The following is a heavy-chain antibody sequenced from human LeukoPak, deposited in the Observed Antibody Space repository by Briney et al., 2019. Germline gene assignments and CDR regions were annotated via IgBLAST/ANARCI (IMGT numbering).Heavy chain of an antibody. J-gene: IGHJ3*02. CDR1: GGFFSDYY. Sequence: AETMSLTCGVYGGFFSDYYWRWIRQPRGEGVEWIGKINHIVSTKYSPSLKGRVTISVDTSNNQFSLKLSSVTAADTAVYYCARAVDPISGAFDIRGQGTM. V-gene: IGHV4-34*01. CDR3: ARAVDPISGAFDI. CDR2: INHIVST. D-gene: IGHD2/OR15-2a*01.